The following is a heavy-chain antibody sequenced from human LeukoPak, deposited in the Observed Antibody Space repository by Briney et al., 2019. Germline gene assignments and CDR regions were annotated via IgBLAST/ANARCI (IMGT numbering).Heavy chain of an antibody. J-gene: IGHJ4*02. CDR3: ARETSSSALEY. V-gene: IGHV4-59*01. Sequence: PSETLHLTCNVSGGSMDTYYWSWIRQPPGKGLEWIGYIFYTGITNYNPSLKSRVTISVDTSRNQFSLKLTSVTAADTAVYYCARETSSSALEYWGQGTLVTVSS. CDR2: IFYTGIT. CDR1: GGSMDTYY. D-gene: IGHD6-6*01.